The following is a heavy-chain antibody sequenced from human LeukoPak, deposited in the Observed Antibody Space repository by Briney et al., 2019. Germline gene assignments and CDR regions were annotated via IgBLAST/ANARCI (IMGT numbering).Heavy chain of an antibody. CDR1: GFTFGDYA. CDR2: IRSKAYGGTT. D-gene: IGHD3-22*01. Sequence: GGSLRLSCTASGFTFGDYAMSWDRQAPGKGLEWVGFIRSKAYGGTTEYAASVKGRFTISRDDSKSIAYLQMNSLKTEDTAVYYCTTDCHGKYYYDSSGYCNFDYWGQGTLVTVSS. V-gene: IGHV3-49*04. CDR3: TTDCHGKYYYDSSGYCNFDY. J-gene: IGHJ4*02.